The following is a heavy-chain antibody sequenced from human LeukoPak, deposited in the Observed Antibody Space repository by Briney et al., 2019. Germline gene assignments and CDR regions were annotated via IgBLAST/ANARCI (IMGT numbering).Heavy chain of an antibody. V-gene: IGHV4-34*01. CDR2: INHSGST. CDR3: ARGRVLRYFGSPWGV. CDR1: GGSFSGYY. Sequence: SETLSLTCAVYGGSFSGYYWSWIRQPPGKGLEWIGEINHSGSTNYNPSLTSRVTISVDTSKNQFPLKLSSVTAADTAVYYCARGRVLRYFGSPWGVWGQGTTVTVSS. J-gene: IGHJ6*02. D-gene: IGHD3-9*01.